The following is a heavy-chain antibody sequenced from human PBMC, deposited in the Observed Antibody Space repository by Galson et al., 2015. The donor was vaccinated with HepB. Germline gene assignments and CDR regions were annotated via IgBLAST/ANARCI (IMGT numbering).Heavy chain of an antibody. CDR2: ISTYDGNI. J-gene: IGHJ5*02. CDR1: GYTFTSYG. CDR3: ARVPYSSTSPRFDP. Sequence: SVKVSCKASGYTFTSYGISWVRQAPGQGLEWMGWISTYDGNINYAQKLQGRVTMTTDTSTRTAYMELRSLRSDDTAVYYCARVPYSSTSPRFDPWGQGTLVTVSS. D-gene: IGHD2-2*01. V-gene: IGHV1-18*04.